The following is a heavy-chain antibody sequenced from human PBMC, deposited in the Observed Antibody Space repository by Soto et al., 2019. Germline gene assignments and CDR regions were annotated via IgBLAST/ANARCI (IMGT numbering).Heavy chain of an antibody. D-gene: IGHD2-15*01. V-gene: IGHV3-66*01. CDR1: GFTVSSNY. CDR2: IYSGGST. Sequence: GGSLRLSCAASGFTVSSNYMSWVRQAPGKGLEWVSVIYSGGSTYYADSVKGRFTISRDNSKNTLYLQMNSLRAEDTAVYYCARGIPGYCSGGSCYRDYYMDVWGKGTTVTVSS. CDR3: ARGIPGYCSGGSCYRDYYMDV. J-gene: IGHJ6*03.